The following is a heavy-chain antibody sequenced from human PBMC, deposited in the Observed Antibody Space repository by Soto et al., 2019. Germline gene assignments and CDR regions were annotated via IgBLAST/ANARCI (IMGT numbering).Heavy chain of an antibody. CDR1: GFTFSSYA. Sequence: GGSLRLSCAASGFTFSSYAMSWVRQAPGKGLEWVSAISGSGGSTYYADSVKGRFTISRDNSKNTLYLQMNSLRAEDTAVYYCAKDRGSGSENYSSSGMDVWGQGTTLTVSS. V-gene: IGHV3-23*01. J-gene: IGHJ6*02. D-gene: IGHD3-10*01. CDR2: ISGSGGST. CDR3: AKDRGSGSENYSSSGMDV.